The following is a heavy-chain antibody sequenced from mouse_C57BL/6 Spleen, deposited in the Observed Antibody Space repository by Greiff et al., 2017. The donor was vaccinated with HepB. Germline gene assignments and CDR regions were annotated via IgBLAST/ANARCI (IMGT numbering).Heavy chain of an antibody. Sequence: QVQLKESGPELVKPGASVKLSCKASGYTFTSYDINWVKQRPGQGLEWIGWIYPRDGSTKYNEKFKGKATLTVATSSSTAYMELHSLTSEDSAVYFCARGDYYGSSYRYFDVWGTGTTVTVSS. J-gene: IGHJ1*03. CDR2: IYPRDGST. V-gene: IGHV1-85*01. D-gene: IGHD1-1*01. CDR1: GYTFTSYD. CDR3: ARGDYYGSSYRYFDV.